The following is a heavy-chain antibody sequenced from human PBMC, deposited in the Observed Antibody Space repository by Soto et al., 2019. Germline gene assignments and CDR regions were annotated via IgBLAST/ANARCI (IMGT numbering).Heavy chain of an antibody. CDR1: GFSLTTSGVG. CDR2: IYWDDDK. D-gene: IGHD3-10*01. Sequence: QITLKESGPPLVRPTQTLTLTCTFSGFSLTTSGVGVGWIRQPPGKALEWLAVIYWDDDKRYSSSLKSRLTTTKDTSKNHVVLTMTNMDPVDTATYYCAHHPDYGLGSYSFDYCGQGTLVTVSS. V-gene: IGHV2-5*02. CDR3: AHHPDYGLGSYSFDY. J-gene: IGHJ4*02.